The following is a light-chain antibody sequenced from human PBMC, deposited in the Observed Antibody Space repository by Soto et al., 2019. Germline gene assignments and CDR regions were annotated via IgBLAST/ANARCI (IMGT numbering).Light chain of an antibody. Sequence: DIVLTQSPATLSLSPGERATLSCRASQSVSSYSAWYQQKHGQAPRLIIYDASNRATGLQARFSGSGSGTDFTLTISRLEPEDFAVYYWQQYGSSPLFGGGTKLDIK. CDR1: QSVSSY. CDR2: DAS. J-gene: IGKJ4*01. CDR3: QQYGSSPL. V-gene: IGKV3-20*01.